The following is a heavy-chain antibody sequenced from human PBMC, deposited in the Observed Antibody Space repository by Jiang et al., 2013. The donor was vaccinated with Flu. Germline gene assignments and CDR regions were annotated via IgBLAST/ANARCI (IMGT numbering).Heavy chain of an antibody. Sequence: VQLVESGGGLVKPGGSLRLSCAASGFSFSSAWMSWVRQAPGKGLEWVGRIKTPREGATTEYVAPVKGRFSISRDDSRSTVYLQMNTLKTEDTAVYYCVRESGSGPYWGQGTLVTVSS. J-gene: IGHJ4*02. V-gene: IGHV3-15*01. CDR3: VRESGSGPY. CDR2: IKTPREGATT. CDR1: GFSFSSAW. D-gene: IGHD6-19*01.